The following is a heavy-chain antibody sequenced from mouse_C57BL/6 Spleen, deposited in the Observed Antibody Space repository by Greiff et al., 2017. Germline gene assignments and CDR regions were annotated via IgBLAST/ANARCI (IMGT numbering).Heavy chain of an antibody. J-gene: IGHJ2*01. Sequence: VQLQQSGPELVKPGASVKISCKASGYAFSSSWMNWVKQRPGKGLEWIGRIYPGDGDTNYTGKFKGKATLTADKSSITAYMQLSSLTSEYSAVYFCAREGGYHAFDYWGQGTTLTVSS. D-gene: IGHD2-14*01. CDR2: IYPGDGDT. CDR1: GYAFSSSW. V-gene: IGHV1-82*01. CDR3: AREGGYHAFDY.